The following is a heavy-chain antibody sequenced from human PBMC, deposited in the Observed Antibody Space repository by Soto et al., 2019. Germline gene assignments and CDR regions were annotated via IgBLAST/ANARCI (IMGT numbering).Heavy chain of an antibody. D-gene: IGHD2-15*01. CDR3: ARNDCSGGSCYIDYYYGMDV. Sequence: ASVKVSCKASGYTFTSYYMHWVRQAPGQGLEWMGIINPSGGSTSHAQKFQGRVTMTRDTSTSTVYMELSSLRSEDTAVYYCARNDCSGGSCYIDYYYGMDVWGQGTTVTVSS. J-gene: IGHJ6*02. CDR2: INPSGGST. CDR1: GYTFTSYY. V-gene: IGHV1-46*01.